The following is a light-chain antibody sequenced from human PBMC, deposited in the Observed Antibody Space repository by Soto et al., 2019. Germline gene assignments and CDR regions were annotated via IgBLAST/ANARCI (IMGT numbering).Light chain of an antibody. CDR2: GAS. CDR3: QKYNSAPRT. J-gene: IGKJ1*01. V-gene: IGKV3-15*01. Sequence: LLTQSPATVSVSPGEGATLSCRASQNIGTNLAWYQQKSGQAPRLLIYGASNRATGVPAKFSGGGSGTDFTLTISSLQPEDVATYYCQKYNSAPRTFGQGTKVDIK. CDR1: QNIGTN.